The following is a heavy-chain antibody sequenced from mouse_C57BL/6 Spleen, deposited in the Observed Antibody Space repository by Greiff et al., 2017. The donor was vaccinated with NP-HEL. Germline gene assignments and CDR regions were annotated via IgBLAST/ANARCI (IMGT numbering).Heavy chain of an antibody. D-gene: IGHD1-1*01. CDR2: INPNNGGT. V-gene: IGHV1-22*01. CDR3: ARRRYGSSIYYAMDY. J-gene: IGHJ4*01. CDR1: GYTFTDYN. Sequence: EVQRVESGPELVKPGASVKMSCKASGYTFTDYNMHWVKQSHGKSLEWIGYINPNNGGTSYNQKFKGKATLTVNKSSSTAYMELRSLTSEDSAVYYCARRRYGSSIYYAMDYWGQGTSVTVSS.